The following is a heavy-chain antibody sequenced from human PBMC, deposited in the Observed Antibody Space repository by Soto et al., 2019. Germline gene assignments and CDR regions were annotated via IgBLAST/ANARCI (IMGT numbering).Heavy chain of an antibody. D-gene: IGHD1-7*01. CDR3: VRDGTKTFRVCFDP. CDR1: GDSIGGVS. CDR2: IYATGTT. V-gene: IGHV4-4*07. Sequence: TSGNLSIRSTVYGDSIGGVSWSWIGKCAGKGLEWIGRIYATGTTDYNPSLKSRVMMSVDTSKKQFSLKLRSVTAADTAVFYCVRDGTKTFRVCFDPGVQ. J-gene: IGHJ5*02.